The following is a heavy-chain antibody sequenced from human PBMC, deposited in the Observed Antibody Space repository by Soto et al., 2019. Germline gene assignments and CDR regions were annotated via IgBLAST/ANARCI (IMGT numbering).Heavy chain of an antibody. D-gene: IGHD3-16*01. CDR1: GLTFSGYA. CDR2: ISGSGGST. V-gene: IGHV3-23*01. CDR3: AKVGDYVWENTNWLDP. Sequence: GGSLRLSCAAFGLTFSGYAMSWVRQAPGKGLEWVSAISGSGGSTYYADSVKGRFTICRDNSKYTLYLQMNSLRAEVTAVYCCAKVGDYVWENTNWLDPWGQGTLVTVSS. J-gene: IGHJ5*02.